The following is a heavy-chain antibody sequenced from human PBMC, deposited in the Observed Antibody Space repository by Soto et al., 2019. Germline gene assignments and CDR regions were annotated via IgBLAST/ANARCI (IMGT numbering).Heavy chain of an antibody. Sequence: QVQLQESGPGLVKPSQTLSLTCTVSGGSISSGDYYWSWIRQHPGKGLEWIGYISYSWSTYYNPSLKSQVTISVDTSKNQFPLKLNSVTAADTAVYYCARWWSGSRQGFDPWGQGTLVTVSS. CDR1: GGSISSGDYY. V-gene: IGHV4-31*01. CDR2: ISYSWST. J-gene: IGHJ5*02. CDR3: ARWWSGSRQGFDP. D-gene: IGHD3-3*01.